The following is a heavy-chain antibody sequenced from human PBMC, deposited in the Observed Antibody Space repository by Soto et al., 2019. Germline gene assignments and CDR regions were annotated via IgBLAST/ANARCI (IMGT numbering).Heavy chain of an antibody. J-gene: IGHJ5*02. V-gene: IGHV3-7*03. CDR1: GFTFSSHW. Sequence: SGFTFSSHWMSWVRQSPGKWLEWVANTKQDGSEKYYVDSVRGRFTISRDNSKNTLYLQMDSLRVEDTARYYCVKGGWLDDWGQGTLVTVSS. CDR3: VKGGWLDD. CDR2: TKQDGSEK.